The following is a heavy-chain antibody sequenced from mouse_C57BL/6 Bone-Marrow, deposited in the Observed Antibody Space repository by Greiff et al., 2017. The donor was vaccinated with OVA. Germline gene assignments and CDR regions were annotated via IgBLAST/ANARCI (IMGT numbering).Heavy chain of an antibody. D-gene: IGHD1-1*01. CDR2: IYPRSGNT. CDR3: ARRTTVVAPFDY. CDR1: GYTFTSYG. J-gene: IGHJ2*01. V-gene: IGHV1-81*01. Sequence: QVQLKESGAELARPGASVKLSCKASGYTFTSYGISWVKQRTGQGLEWIGEIYPRSGNTSYNEKFKGKATLTADKSSSTAYMALRSLTSEDSAVYCCARRTTVVAPFDYWGQGTTLTVSS.